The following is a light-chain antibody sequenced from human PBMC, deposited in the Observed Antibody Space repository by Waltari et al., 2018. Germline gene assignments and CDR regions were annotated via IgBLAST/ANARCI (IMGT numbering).Light chain of an antibody. CDR1: QSLNNW. V-gene: IGKV1-12*01. Sequence: DIQMTQFPASLSASAGDRVTITCRASQSLNNWLAWYQVRPGEAPKLLIYAASSLQGGVPSRFSGSGSGTDFTLTIDNLQPEDFATYYCQQAQNFPLTFGPGTRVDVK. CDR3: QQAQNFPLT. CDR2: AAS. J-gene: IGKJ3*01.